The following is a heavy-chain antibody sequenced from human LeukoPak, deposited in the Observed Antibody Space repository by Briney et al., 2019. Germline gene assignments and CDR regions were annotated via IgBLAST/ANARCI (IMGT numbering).Heavy chain of an antibody. V-gene: IGHV5-51*01. CDR2: IYPGDSDT. CDR1: GYSFTSYW. J-gene: IGHJ4*02. CDR3: ARQYDSSGYYFDY. Sequence: GESLKIFCKGSGYSFTSYWIGWVRQMPGKGLEWMGIIYPGDSDTRYSPSFQGQVTISADKSISTAYLQWSSLKASDTAMYYCARQYDSSGYYFDYWGQGTLVTVSS. D-gene: IGHD3-22*01.